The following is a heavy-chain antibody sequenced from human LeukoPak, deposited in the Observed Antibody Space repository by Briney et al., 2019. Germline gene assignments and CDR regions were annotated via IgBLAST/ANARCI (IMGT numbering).Heavy chain of an antibody. CDR1: GGSFSGYY. J-gene: IGHJ3*02. V-gene: IGHV4-34*01. Sequence: SETLSLTCAVYGGSFSGYYWSWIRQPPGKGLEWIGEINHSGSTNYNPSLKSRITISVDTPKNLFSLKLSSATAADTAVYYCARGRRTRPHDAFDIWGQGTMVTVSS. CDR3: ARGRRTRPHDAFDI. D-gene: IGHD1-14*01. CDR2: INHSGST.